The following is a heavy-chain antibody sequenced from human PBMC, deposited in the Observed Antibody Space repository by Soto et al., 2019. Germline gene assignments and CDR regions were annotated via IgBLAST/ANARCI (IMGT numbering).Heavy chain of an antibody. CDR2: INHSGST. CDR1: GGSFSGYY. CDR3: ARSIAAAGAKYFQH. D-gene: IGHD6-13*01. J-gene: IGHJ1*01. V-gene: IGHV4-34*01. Sequence: SETLSLTCAVYGGSFSGYYWSWIRQPPGKGLEWIGEINHSGSTNYNPSLESRVTISVDTSKNQFSLKLSSVTAADTAVYYCARSIAAAGAKYFQHWGQGTLVTVSS.